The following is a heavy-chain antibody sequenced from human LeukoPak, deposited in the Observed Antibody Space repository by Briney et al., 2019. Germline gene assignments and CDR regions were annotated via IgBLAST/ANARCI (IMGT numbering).Heavy chain of an antibody. J-gene: IGHJ4*02. CDR1: GFSFSSYD. V-gene: IGHV3-30*18. CDR2: ISYDGSNT. CDR3: AKDRRVRVAAAGRAFDY. D-gene: IGHD6-13*01. Sequence: GGSLRLSCSASGFSFSSYDMHWVRQAPGKGLEWVAAISYDGSNTYYEDSVKGRFTISRDTSKKTLYLQMNSLRPDDTALYFCAKDRRVRVAAAGRAFDYWGQGVLVTVSS.